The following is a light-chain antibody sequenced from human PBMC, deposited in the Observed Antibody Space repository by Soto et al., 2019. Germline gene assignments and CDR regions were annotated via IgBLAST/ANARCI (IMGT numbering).Light chain of an antibody. CDR2: DAS. CDR3: QQYNSYLWT. CDR1: QSISSW. J-gene: IGKJ1*01. V-gene: IGKV1-5*01. Sequence: DIRMTQSPSTLSASVVDRVTITCLASQSISSWLAWYQQKPGKAPKLLIYDASSLESGVPSRFSGSGSGTEFTLTISSLQPDDFATYYCQQYNSYLWTFGQGTKVDIK.